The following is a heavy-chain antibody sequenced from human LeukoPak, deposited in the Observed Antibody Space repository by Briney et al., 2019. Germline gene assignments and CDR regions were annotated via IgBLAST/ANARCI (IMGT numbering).Heavy chain of an antibody. V-gene: IGHV3-7*05. CDR2: IKYDGNEQ. Sequence: GGSLILSCAASGFTVSSNYMNWVRQAPGKGLEWVANIKYDGNEQYYVDSVKGRFTSSRDNAKNSLFLQMNSLRAEDTAVYYCARAQKGVTETLDYWGQGTLVTVSS. D-gene: IGHD2-21*02. CDR1: GFTVSSNY. CDR3: ARAQKGVTETLDY. J-gene: IGHJ4*02.